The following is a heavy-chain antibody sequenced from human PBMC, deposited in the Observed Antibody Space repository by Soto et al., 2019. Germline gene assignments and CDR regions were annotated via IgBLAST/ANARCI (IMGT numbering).Heavy chain of an antibody. J-gene: IGHJ6*02. CDR3: ARLSREVTTSYYYYGMDV. CDR2: ISAYNGST. V-gene: IGHV1-18*01. D-gene: IGHD4-4*01. Sequence: ASVKVSCKASGYTFTSYGISWVRQAPGQGLEWMGWISAYNGSTNYAQKLQGRVTMTTDTSTSTAYMELRSLRSDDTAVYYCARLSREVTTSYYYYGMDVWGQGTTVTVSS. CDR1: GYTFTSYG.